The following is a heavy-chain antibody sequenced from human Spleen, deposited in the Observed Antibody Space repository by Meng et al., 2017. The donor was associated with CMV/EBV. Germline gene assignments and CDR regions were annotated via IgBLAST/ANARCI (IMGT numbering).Heavy chain of an antibody. V-gene: IGHV2-5*01. Sequence: SGPMMVQPTPSLTLICTFSRFSLSNGGVGVGWIRQPPRKALEWLALIYWKDDKRYSPSLKSRLTITKDTSKNQVVHTMTNMDPVDTATYYCAHRQLDYYDSSGYSYEGVYINYWGQGTLVTVSS. CDR2: IYWKDDK. D-gene: IGHD3-22*01. CDR1: RFSLSNGGVG. CDR3: AHRQLDYYDSSGYSYEGVYINY. J-gene: IGHJ4*02.